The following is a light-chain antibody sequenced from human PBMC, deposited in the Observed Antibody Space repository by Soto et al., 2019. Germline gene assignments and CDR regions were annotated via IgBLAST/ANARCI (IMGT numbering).Light chain of an antibody. CDR1: SSNTENNY. CDR3: GTWDSSLSAGV. V-gene: IGLV1-51*01. Sequence: QSVLTQPPSVSAAPGQKVTMSCSGSSSNTENNYVSWYQQLPGTAPKLLIYDNNKRPSGIPDRFSGSKSGTSATLGITGLQTGDEADYYCGTWDSSLSAGVFGGGTKLTVL. CDR2: DNN. J-gene: IGLJ2*01.